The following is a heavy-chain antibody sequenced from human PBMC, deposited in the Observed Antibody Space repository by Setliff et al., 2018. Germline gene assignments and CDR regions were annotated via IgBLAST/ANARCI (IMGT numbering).Heavy chain of an antibody. V-gene: IGHV7-4-1*02. Sequence: GASVKVSCKASGYTFTTYAISWMRQAPGQGLEYMGWINTNTGNPSYAQGFTGRFVFSLDTSVSTAYLQISSLEPEDTAVYYCARDLGYCSRTSCHGDWFDPWGQGTLVTVSS. J-gene: IGHJ5*02. D-gene: IGHD2-2*01. CDR2: INTNTGNP. CDR1: GYTFTTYA. CDR3: ARDLGYCSRTSCHGDWFDP.